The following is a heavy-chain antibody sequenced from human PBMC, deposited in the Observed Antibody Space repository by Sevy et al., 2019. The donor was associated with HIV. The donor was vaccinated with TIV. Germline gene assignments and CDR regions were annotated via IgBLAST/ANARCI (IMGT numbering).Heavy chain of an antibody. CDR1: GFTFSSYS. CDR2: ISGLNNYI. J-gene: IGHJ4*02. CDR3: AREGDSWLPFEC. D-gene: IGHD6-13*01. Sequence: GGSLRLSCAASGFTFSSYSMNWVRQAPGKGLEWVSSISGLNNYIYYADSVKGRFTISRDNAKNSLYLQMNSLRAEDAAVYYCAREGDSWLPFECWGQGALVTVCS. V-gene: IGHV3-21*01.